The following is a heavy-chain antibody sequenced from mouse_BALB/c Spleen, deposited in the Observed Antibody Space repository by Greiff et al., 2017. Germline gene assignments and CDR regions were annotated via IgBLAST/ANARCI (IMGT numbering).Heavy chain of an antibody. J-gene: IGHJ3*01. CDR1: GYAFSSYW. CDR3: ASDYDVDWFAY. V-gene: IGHV1-80*01. D-gene: IGHD2-4*01. Sequence: VQLQQSGAELVRPGSSVKISCKASGYAFSSYWMNWVKQRPGQGLEWIGQIYPGDGDTNYNGKFKGKATLTADKSSSTAYMQLSSLTSEDSAVYFCASDYDVDWFAYWGQGTLVTVSA. CDR2: IYPGDGDT.